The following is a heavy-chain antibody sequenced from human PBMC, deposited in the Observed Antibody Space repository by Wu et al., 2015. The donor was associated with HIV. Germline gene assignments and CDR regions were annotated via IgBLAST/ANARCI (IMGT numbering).Heavy chain of an antibody. J-gene: IGHJ4*02. Sequence: QVQLVQSGAEVKKPGSSVKISCQISGGTFSSLCINWVRQAPEKGLQWMGWINPNSGGTNYAQKFQGRVTMTRDTSISTAYMELSRLRSDDTAVYYCARGSTAYYFDYWGQGTLVTVSS. D-gene: IGHD5/OR15-5a*01. CDR1: GGTFSSLC. CDR3: ARGSTAYYFDY. V-gene: IGHV1-2*02. CDR2: INPNSGGT.